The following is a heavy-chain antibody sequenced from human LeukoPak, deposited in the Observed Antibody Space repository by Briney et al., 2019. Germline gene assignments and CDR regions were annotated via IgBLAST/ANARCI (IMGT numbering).Heavy chain of an antibody. J-gene: IGHJ4*02. CDR3: ARDFDYGDYIDF. V-gene: IGHV3-48*03. CDR2: LSSGGLTI. D-gene: IGHD4/OR15-4a*01. Sequence: YLSSGGLTIFYADSVKGRFTISRDNTKNSIFLDMTNLRAEDTAVYYCARDFDYGDYIDFWGQGTLVAVFS.